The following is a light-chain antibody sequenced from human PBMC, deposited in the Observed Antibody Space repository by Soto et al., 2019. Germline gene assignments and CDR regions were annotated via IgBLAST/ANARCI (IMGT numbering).Light chain of an antibody. Sequence: DIHMTQAPSSLSPSVGDRVSVTCRASQSISRHLNWYQQKAGRAPRLLIYGASNLQSGVPSRFSGGGSGTEFTLTISSLLPEDFATYYCQQGYSNPVTFGQGTRLEIK. CDR1: QSISRH. V-gene: IGKV1-39*01. CDR3: QQGYSNPVT. CDR2: GAS. J-gene: IGKJ5*01.